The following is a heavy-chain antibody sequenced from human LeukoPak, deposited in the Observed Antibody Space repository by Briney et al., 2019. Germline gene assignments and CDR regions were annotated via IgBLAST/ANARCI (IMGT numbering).Heavy chain of an antibody. CDR3: ARDLREVKGFDY. J-gene: IGHJ4*02. V-gene: IGHV3-30-3*01. D-gene: IGHD1-26*01. Sequence: GGSLRLSCAASGFTFSSYAMHWVRQAPGKGLEWVAVKSYDGSNKYYADSVKGRFTISRDNSKNTLYLQMNSLRAEDTAVYYCARDLREVKGFDYWGQGTLVTVSS. CDR2: KSYDGSNK. CDR1: GFTFSSYA.